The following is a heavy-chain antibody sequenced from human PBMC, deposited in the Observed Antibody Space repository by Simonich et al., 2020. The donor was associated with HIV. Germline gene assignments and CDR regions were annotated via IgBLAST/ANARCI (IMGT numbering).Heavy chain of an antibody. CDR3: ARRDRELILYFDY. J-gene: IGHJ4*02. D-gene: IGHD3-3*01. V-gene: IGHV4-34*01. Sequence: QVQLQQWGAGLLKPSETLSLTCAVYGGSLRSYYWSWIRQPPGKGLEWIGEINHSGITNYKSSLNSRATISVDKSKTQFSLKLSSVTAADTAIYYCARRDRELILYFDYWGQGNLVTVSS. CDR1: GGSLRSYY. CDR2: INHSGIT.